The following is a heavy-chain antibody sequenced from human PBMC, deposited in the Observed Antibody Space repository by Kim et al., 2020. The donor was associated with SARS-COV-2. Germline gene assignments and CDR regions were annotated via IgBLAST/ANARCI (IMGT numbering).Heavy chain of an antibody. V-gene: IGHV1-3*01. CDR2: INGGNGNT. CDR3: AREGSGSYNWLDP. D-gene: IGHD3-10*01. Sequence: ASVKVSCKASGYTFDTFSPYWLRQAPGQRFEWMGCINGGNGNTRYSQNFQGRVTFTRDTSATTAYMELTSLTFKDTAVYYCAREGSGSYNWLDPWGQGTL. J-gene: IGHJ5*02. CDR1: GYTFDTFS.